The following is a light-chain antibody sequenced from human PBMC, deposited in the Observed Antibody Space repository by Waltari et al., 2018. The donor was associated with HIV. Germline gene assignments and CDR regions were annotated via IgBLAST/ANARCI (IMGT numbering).Light chain of an antibody. CDR3: ATWDSGLSAVV. Sequence: QSVLTQPPSVSATPGQKVTISCSGSSSNIRYNYVFWYQQLPGTAPKLLIYDNNKRPSGIPDRFSGSKSGTSATLGITGLQTGDEADYYCATWDSGLSAVVFGGGTKLTVL. V-gene: IGLV1-51*01. CDR2: DNN. CDR1: SSNIRYNY. J-gene: IGLJ2*01.